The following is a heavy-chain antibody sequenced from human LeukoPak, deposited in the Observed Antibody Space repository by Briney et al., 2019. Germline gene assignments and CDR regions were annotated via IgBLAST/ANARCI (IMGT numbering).Heavy chain of an antibody. J-gene: IGHJ4*02. CDR2: INHSGST. Sequence: SETLSLTCAVYGGSFSGDYWSWIRQPPGKGLEWIGEINHSGSTNYNPSLKSRITISVDTSKNQFSLKLSSVTAADTAVYYCARAQPGDYYDSSGYSDYWGQGTLVTVSS. D-gene: IGHD3-22*01. CDR1: GGSFSGDY. CDR3: ARAQPGDYYDSSGYSDY. V-gene: IGHV4-34*01.